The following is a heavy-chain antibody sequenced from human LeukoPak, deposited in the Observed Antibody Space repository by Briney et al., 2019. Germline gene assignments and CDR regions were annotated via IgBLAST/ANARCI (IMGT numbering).Heavy chain of an antibody. CDR2: IGIRGDT. D-gene: IGHD6-19*01. CDR1: GFTFIDYD. Sequence: GGSLRLSCAASGFTFIDYDMHWVRQVIGKGLEWVSAIGIRGDTHYSGSVKGRFTISRENAESSLYLQMNSLRAEDTAVYYCARGGIQVSGIDEFDYWGQGTLVIVSS. J-gene: IGHJ4*02. V-gene: IGHV3-13*01. CDR3: ARGGIQVSGIDEFDY.